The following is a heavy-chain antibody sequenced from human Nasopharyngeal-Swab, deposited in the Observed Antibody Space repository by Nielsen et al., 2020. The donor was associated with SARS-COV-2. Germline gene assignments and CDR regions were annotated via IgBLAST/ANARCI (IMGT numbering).Heavy chain of an antibody. Sequence: GESLKISCSASGFNFTSYAIHCVRQPPGKGLEWVAVVSYDGTNTFYADSVKGRFAISRDNSKSTVSLQMNSLGSEDTAVYYCAKDRGGRSLDSWGQGTLVTVSS. CDR3: AKDRGGRSLDS. V-gene: IGHV3-30-3*02. CDR1: GFNFTSYA. D-gene: IGHD3-16*01. CDR2: VSYDGTNT. J-gene: IGHJ4*02.